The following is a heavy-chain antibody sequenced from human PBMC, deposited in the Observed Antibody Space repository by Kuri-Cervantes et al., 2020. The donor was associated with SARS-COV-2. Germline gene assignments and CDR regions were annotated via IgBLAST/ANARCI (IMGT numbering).Heavy chain of an antibody. CDR1: GGSISSSNW. D-gene: IGHD6-19*01. CDR3: ARDWSSGWYSPFDYYYGMDV. Sequence: GSLRLSCAVSGGSISSSNWWSWVRQPPGKGLEWIGEIYHSGSTNYNPSLKSRVTISVDKSKNQFSLQLNSVTPEDTAVYYCARDWSSGWYSPFDYYYGMDVWGQGTTVTVSS. CDR2: IYHSGST. J-gene: IGHJ6*02. V-gene: IGHV4-4*02.